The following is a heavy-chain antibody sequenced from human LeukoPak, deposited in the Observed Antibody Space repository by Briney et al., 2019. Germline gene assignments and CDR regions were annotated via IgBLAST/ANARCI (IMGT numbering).Heavy chain of an antibody. CDR2: ISYDGSNK. Sequence: GGSLRLSCVASGFTYNTYWMSWVRQAPGKGLEWVAVISYDGSNKYYADSVKGRFTISRDNSKNTLYLQMNSLRAEDTAVYYCARDYYYFDYWGQGTLVTVSS. CDR1: GFTYNTYW. J-gene: IGHJ4*02. V-gene: IGHV3-30*01. D-gene: IGHD3-10*01. CDR3: ARDYYYFDY.